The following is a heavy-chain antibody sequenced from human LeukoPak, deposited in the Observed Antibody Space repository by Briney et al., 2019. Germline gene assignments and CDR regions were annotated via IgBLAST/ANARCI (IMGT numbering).Heavy chain of an antibody. CDR1: GGSISSSSYY. J-gene: IGHJ4*02. CDR2: IFYSGRT. D-gene: IGHD1-26*01. V-gene: IGHV4-39*01. CDR3: ARHDSGTYYRFDH. Sequence: SETLSLTCTVSGGSISSSSYYWDWIRQPPGKGLEWIGTIFYSGRTCYNPSLKSRVTMSVVTSKNQFSLKLSSATAADTTVYYCARHDSGTYYRFDHWGQGTLVTVSS.